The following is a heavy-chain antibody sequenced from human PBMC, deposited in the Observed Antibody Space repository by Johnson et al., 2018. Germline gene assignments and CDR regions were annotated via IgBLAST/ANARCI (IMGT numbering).Heavy chain of an antibody. CDR2: ISYDGSSK. V-gene: IGHV3-30*03. Sequence: QVQLVQSGGGVVQPGRSLRLSCAASGFIFSNHGMHWVRQAPGKGLEWGTVISYDGSSKKYADSVTGRFTISRDNSKNTLYLQMNSLRAEDTAVYYCAFLSYYDGSGTDIWGQGTMVTVSS. CDR3: AFLSYYDGSGTDI. CDR1: GFIFSNHG. J-gene: IGHJ3*02. D-gene: IGHD3-22*01.